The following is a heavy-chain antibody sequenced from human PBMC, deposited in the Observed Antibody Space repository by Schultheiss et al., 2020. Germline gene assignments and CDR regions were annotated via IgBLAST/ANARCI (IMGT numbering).Heavy chain of an antibody. CDR1: GHTFTNYG. V-gene: IGHV1-18*01. D-gene: IGHD4-17*01. J-gene: IGHJ4*02. CDR3: ARVYGDYVWDFDY. Sequence: ASVKVSCKASGHTFTNYGISWVRQAPGQGLEWMGWISGYNANTKYAQKLQDRVTMTTDTSTSTSYMELRSLRSDDTAVYYCARVYGDYVWDFDYWGQGTLVTVSS. CDR2: ISGYNANT.